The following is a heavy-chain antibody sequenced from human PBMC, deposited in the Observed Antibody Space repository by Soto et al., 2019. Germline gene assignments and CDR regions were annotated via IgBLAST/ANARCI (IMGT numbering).Heavy chain of an antibody. Sequence: PGGSLRLSCAASGFTFSSYGMHWVRQAPGKGLEWVAVISYDGSNKYYADSVKGRFTISRDNSKNTLYLQMNSLRAEDTAVYYCAKAYDDFWSGYYLLGYYYYYGMDVWGQGTTVTVSS. V-gene: IGHV3-30*18. CDR2: ISYDGSNK. D-gene: IGHD3-3*01. J-gene: IGHJ6*02. CDR3: AKAYDDFWSGYYLLGYYYYYGMDV. CDR1: GFTFSSYG.